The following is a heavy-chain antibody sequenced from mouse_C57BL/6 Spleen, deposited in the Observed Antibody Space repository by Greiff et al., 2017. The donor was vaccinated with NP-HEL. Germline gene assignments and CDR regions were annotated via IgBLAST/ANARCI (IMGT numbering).Heavy chain of an antibody. V-gene: IGHV2-2*01. Sequence: QVQLQQSGPGLVQPSQSLSITCTVSGFSLTSYGVHWVRQSPGKGLEWLGVIWRGGSTDYNAAFISRLSISKDNSKSQVFFKMNSLQADDTAIYYCARKLLRSYWYFDVWGTGTTVTVSS. D-gene: IGHD1-1*01. CDR2: IWRGGST. CDR3: ARKLLRSYWYFDV. J-gene: IGHJ1*03. CDR1: GFSLTSYG.